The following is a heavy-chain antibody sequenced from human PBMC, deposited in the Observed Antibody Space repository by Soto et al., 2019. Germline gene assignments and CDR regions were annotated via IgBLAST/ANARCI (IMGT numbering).Heavy chain of an antibody. Sequence: QVQLVQSGAEVKKPGSSVKVSCKASGGTFSSYAISWVRQAPGQGLEWMGGIIPIFGTANYAQKFQGRVTITADGSTSTADIELSSLRFEDTAVYYCARSISIPYDAFDILGQGTMVTVSS. CDR3: ARSISIPYDAFDI. CDR2: IIPIFGTA. D-gene: IGHD4-4*01. CDR1: GGTFSSYA. J-gene: IGHJ3*02. V-gene: IGHV1-69*01.